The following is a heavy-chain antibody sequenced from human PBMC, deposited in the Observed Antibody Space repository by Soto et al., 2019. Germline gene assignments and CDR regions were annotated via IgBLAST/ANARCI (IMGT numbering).Heavy chain of an antibody. CDR3: ARDYSNTGFDH. J-gene: IGHJ4*02. Sequence: QVQLVESGGGLVRPGESLRLSCTASGFALVDYMSWIRQAPGRGLEWVSYIDGSGTATYYTDSVKGRFTVSRDHAENSLYLQMDSLTAEDTAVYYCARDYSNTGFDHWGLGTLVTVSS. D-gene: IGHD4-4*01. CDR1: GFALVDY. CDR2: IDGSGTAT. V-gene: IGHV3-11*01.